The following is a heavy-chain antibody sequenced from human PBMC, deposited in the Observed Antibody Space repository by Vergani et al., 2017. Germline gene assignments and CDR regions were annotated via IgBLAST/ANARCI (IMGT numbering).Heavy chain of an antibody. CDR3: ATYYDCWSGYPAY. V-gene: IGHV4-4*07. D-gene: IGHD3-3*01. CDR1: GGSIRSYY. CDR2: IYTNEST. J-gene: IGHJ4*02. Sequence: QVQLQESGPGLVKPSQTLSLTCTVSGGSIRSYYWSWIRQPAGKGLEWIGRIYTNESTNYNPSLKSRVTMSVDTSKNQFSLKLSSVAAADTAVYYCATYYDCWSGYPAYWGQGTLVTVSS.